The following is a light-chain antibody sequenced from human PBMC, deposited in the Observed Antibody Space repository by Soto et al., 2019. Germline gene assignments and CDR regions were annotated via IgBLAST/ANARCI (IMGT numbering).Light chain of an antibody. Sequence: EILMTPSPATLSVSPGERVTLSCRACHGVTTNFTWYQQNSGQSPRILIFDVSSRATGVPSSFSGTGSETDFTLTISRLQFEDSAIYFCQQYNNWSFSFGQGTRLEI. CDR2: DVS. CDR3: QQYNNWSFS. J-gene: IGKJ5*01. V-gene: IGKV3-15*01. CDR1: HGVTTN.